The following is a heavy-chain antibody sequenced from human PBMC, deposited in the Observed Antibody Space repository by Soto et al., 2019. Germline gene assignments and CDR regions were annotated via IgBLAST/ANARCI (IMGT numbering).Heavy chain of an antibody. V-gene: IGHV1-69*13. D-gene: IGHD1-26*01. CDR3: ASGVEWEPTSGYYGMDV. CDR2: IIPIFGTA. J-gene: IGHJ6*02. Sequence: SVKVSCKASGGTFSSYAISWVRQAPGQGLEWMGGIIPIFGTANYAQKFQGRVTITADESTSTAYMELSSLRSEDTAVYYCASGVEWEPTSGYYGMDVWGQGTTVTVSS. CDR1: GGTFSSYA.